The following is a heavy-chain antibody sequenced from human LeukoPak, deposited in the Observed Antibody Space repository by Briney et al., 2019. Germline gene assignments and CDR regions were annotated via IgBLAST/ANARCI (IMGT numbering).Heavy chain of an antibody. CDR1: GYTLTELS. CDR3: ARDRGGNSFDY. D-gene: IGHD4-23*01. CDR2: ISAYNGNT. Sequence: ASVKVSCKVSGYTLTELSMHWVRQAPGQGLEWMGWISAYNGNTNYAQKLQGRVTMTTDTSTSTAYMELRSLRSDDTAVYYCARDRGGNSFDYWGQGTLVTVSS. V-gene: IGHV1-18*01. J-gene: IGHJ4*02.